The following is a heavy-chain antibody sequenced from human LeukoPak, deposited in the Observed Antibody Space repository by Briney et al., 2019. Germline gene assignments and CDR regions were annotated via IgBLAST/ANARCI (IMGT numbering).Heavy chain of an antibody. Sequence: PSQTLSLTCTVSGGSISSGDYYWSWIRQPPGKGLEWIGYIYYSGSTYYNPSLKSRVTISVDTSKNQFSLKLSSVTAADTAVYYCARVRQSLAAAGKVFDYWGQGTLVTVSS. D-gene: IGHD6-13*01. CDR1: GGSISSGDYY. CDR2: IYYSGST. J-gene: IGHJ4*02. V-gene: IGHV4-30-4*01. CDR3: ARVRQSLAAAGKVFDY.